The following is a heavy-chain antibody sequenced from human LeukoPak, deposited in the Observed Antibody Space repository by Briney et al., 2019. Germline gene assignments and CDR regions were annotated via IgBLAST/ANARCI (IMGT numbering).Heavy chain of an antibody. CDR2: INHSGST. Sequence: SETLSLTCAVYGGSFSGYYWSWIRQPPGKGLEWIGEINHSGSTNYNPSLKSRVTISVDKSKNQFSLKLSSVTAADTAVYYCAASLSMVRYYFDYWGQGTLVTVSS. CDR3: AASLSMVRYYFDY. CDR1: GGSFSGYY. J-gene: IGHJ4*02. V-gene: IGHV4-34*01. D-gene: IGHD3-10*01.